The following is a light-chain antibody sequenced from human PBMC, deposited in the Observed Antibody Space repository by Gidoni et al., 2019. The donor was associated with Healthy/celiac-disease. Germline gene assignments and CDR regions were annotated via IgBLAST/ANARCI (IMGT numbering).Light chain of an antibody. V-gene: IGKV3-20*01. CDR1: QSVSSSY. CDR3: QQYGSSPLT. J-gene: IGKJ4*01. Sequence: EIVLTPSPVTLSLSPGERATLSCRASQSVSSSYLAWYQQKPGQAPRLLSYGASSRATGIPDRFSGSGSGTDFTLTISRLEPEDFAVYYCQQYGSSPLTFGGGTKVEIK. CDR2: GAS.